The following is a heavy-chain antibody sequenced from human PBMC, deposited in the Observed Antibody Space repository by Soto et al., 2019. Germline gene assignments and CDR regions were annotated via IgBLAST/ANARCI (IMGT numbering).Heavy chain of an antibody. J-gene: IGHJ4*02. V-gene: IGHV3-9*01. D-gene: IGHD6-6*01. CDR3: AKDVRKSGGSSSRGGYYFDY. CDR1: GFTFDDYA. CDR2: ISWSSGSI. Sequence: EVQLVDSGGGLVQPGRSLRLSCAASGFTFDDYAMHWVRQVPGKGLEWVSGISWSSGSIGYADSVKGRFTISRDNAKNSLYLQMNGLRAEDAALYYCAKDVRKSGGSSSRGGYYFDYWGQGTLVTVSS.